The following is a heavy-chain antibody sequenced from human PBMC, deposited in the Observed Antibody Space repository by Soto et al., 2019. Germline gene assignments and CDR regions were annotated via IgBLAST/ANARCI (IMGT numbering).Heavy chain of an antibody. CDR1: GGSIRSGGYY. V-gene: IGHV4-31*03. CDR2: IYYSGRT. J-gene: IGHJ5*02. CDR3: ARSIDP. Sequence: QVQLQESGPGLVKPSQTLSLTCTVSGGSIRSGGYYWIWIRQHPGKVLEWIGYIYYSGRTYYNPSIKTRVTISVDTSKNQFSLKLSSVTAADTAVYYCARSIDPWGQGTLVTVSS.